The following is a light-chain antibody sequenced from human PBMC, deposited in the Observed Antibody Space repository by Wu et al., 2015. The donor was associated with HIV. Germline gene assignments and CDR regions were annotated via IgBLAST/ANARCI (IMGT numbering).Light chain of an antibody. J-gene: IGKJ4*01. Sequence: EIVMTQSPATLSVSPGERATLSCRASQSVSSNLAWYQQKPGQAPRLLIYGASARATGIPARFTGSGSGTEFTLTISSMQSEDFALYYCQQYYNWPPRAFGGGYQGGHQT. V-gene: IGKV3-15*01. CDR1: QSVSSN. CDR3: QQYYNWPPRA. CDR2: GAS.